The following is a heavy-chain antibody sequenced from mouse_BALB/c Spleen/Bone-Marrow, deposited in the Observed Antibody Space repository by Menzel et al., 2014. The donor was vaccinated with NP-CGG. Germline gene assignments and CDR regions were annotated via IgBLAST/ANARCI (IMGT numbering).Heavy chain of an antibody. J-gene: IGHJ2*01. V-gene: IGHV5-6*02. Sequence: DVMLVESGGDLVKPGGSLKLSCVASGFTFSSYGMSWVRQTPDKRLEWVATISSGGSSTYYPASVKGRFTTSRDNAKSTLYLQMSSLNSEDTAMYYCTRRPLQANTYFDCWGQGTTLTVSS. CDR2: ISSGGSST. CDR3: TRRPLQANTYFDC. D-gene: IGHD3-2*02. CDR1: GFTFSSYG.